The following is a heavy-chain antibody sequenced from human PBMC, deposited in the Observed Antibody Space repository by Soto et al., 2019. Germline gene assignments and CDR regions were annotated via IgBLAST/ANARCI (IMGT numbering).Heavy chain of an antibody. Sequence: QVQLEQSGAEVKKPGASVKVSCKASGYTFSTYDINWVREATGQGLEWMGWMNPNSGNAGYAQKFQGRVAMTRDTSTSTAYMELSSLTSEDTAVYYCARGWGRWPHEKPGDYWGQGTQVTVSS. CDR1: GYTFSTYD. V-gene: IGHV1-8*01. CDR3: ARGWGRWPHEKPGDY. D-gene: IGHD3-16*01. CDR2: MNPNSGNA. J-gene: IGHJ4*02.